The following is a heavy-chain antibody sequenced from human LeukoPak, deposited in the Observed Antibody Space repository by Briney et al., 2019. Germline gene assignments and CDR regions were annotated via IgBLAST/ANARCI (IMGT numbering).Heavy chain of an antibody. CDR2: ISSSGSTI. CDR1: GFTFSDYY. D-gene: IGHD3-10*01. CDR3: ARGGGLLWFGELLPEYYFDY. V-gene: IGHV3-11*01. J-gene: IGHJ4*02. Sequence: GGSLRLSCAASGFTFSDYYMSWIRQAAGKGLEWVSYISSSGSTIYYADSVKGRFTISRDNAKNSLYLQMNSLSAEDTAVYYCARGGGLLWFGELLPEYYFDYWGQGTLVTVSS.